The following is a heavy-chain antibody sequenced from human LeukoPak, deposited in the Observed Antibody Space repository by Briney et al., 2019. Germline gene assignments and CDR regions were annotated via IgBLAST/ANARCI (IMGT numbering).Heavy chain of an antibody. Sequence: SETLSLTCAVYGGSFSGYYWSWIRQPPGKGLEWIGEINHSGSTNYNPSLKSRVTISVDTPKNQFSLRLTSVTAADTAVYYCARDAYGGNDPWGQGTLVTVSS. CDR1: GGSFSGYY. V-gene: IGHV4-34*01. J-gene: IGHJ5*02. CDR3: ARDAYGGNDP. CDR2: INHSGST. D-gene: IGHD4-23*01.